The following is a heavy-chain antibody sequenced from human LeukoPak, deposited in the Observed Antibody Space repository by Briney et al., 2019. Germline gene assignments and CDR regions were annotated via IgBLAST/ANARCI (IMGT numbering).Heavy chain of an antibody. CDR2: INPDGRST. Sequence: PGGSLRLSCAASGFTFRSYWMHWARQVPGKGLVWVSRINPDGRSTNYADSVKGRFTISRDNAKNTLYLQMNSLTGEDTALYYCARGASSGYRIDYWGQGTLVTVSS. D-gene: IGHD3-10*01. CDR1: GFTFRSYW. CDR3: ARGASSGYRIDY. V-gene: IGHV3-74*01. J-gene: IGHJ4*02.